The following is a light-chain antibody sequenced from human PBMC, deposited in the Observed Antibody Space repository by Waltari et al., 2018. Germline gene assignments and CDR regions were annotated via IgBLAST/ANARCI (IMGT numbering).Light chain of an antibody. CDR1: QSVSSY. CDR2: DSS. V-gene: IGKV3-11*01. Sequence: EIVLTQSPATLSLSPGERATLSCRASQSVSSYLAWYKQKPGQAPRLLIYDSSHRATGIPARFSGSRYGTDFTLTISSLEPEDFAVYYCQQRSNWPLTFGGGTKVEIK. J-gene: IGKJ4*01. CDR3: QQRSNWPLT.